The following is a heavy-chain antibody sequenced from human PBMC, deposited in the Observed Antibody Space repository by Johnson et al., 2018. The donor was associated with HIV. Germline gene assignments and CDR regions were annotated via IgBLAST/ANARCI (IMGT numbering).Heavy chain of an antibody. V-gene: IGHV3-74*01. CDR1: GFTFSSYV. J-gene: IGHJ3*02. CDR2: IKSDGSRT. D-gene: IGHD5-12*01. CDR3: AKDPSYIVATAMTDAFDI. Sequence: VQLVESGGGLVQPGGSLRLSCAVSGFTFSSYVMTWVRQAPGKGLVWVSRIKSDGSRTSYADSVQGRFTISRDNAKNTLYLQMNSLRAEDTAVYYCAKDPSYIVATAMTDAFDIWGQGTVVTVS.